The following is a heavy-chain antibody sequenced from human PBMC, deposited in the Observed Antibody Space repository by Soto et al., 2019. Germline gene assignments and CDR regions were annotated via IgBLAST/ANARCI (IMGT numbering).Heavy chain of an antibody. CDR3: AKADSGYELKPWFDY. V-gene: IGHV3-9*01. Sequence: EVQLVESGGGLVQPGRSLRLSCAASGFTFDDYAMHWVRQAPGTGLEWVSGISWNSGSIGYADSVKGRFTISRDNAKNSLYLQMNSLRAEDTSLDYCAKADSGYELKPWFDYWGQGTLVTVSS. D-gene: IGHD5-12*01. CDR2: ISWNSGSI. CDR1: GFTFDDYA. J-gene: IGHJ4*02.